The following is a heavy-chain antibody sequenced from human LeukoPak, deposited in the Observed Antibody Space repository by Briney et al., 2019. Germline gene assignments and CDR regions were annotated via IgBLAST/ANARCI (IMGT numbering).Heavy chain of an antibody. CDR1: GYTFASYD. V-gene: IGHV1-8*01. Sequence: ASVKVSCKASGYTFASYDINWVRQATGQGLEWMGWMNPNSGNTGYAQKFQGRVTMTRNTSISTAYMELSSLRSEDTAVYYCARRVGATVNWFDPWGQGTLVTVSS. CDR2: MNPNSGNT. D-gene: IGHD1-26*01. J-gene: IGHJ5*02. CDR3: ARRVGATVNWFDP.